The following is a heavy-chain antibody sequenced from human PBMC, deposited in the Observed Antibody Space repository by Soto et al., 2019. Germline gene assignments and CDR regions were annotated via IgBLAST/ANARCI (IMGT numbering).Heavy chain of an antibody. CDR1: GGTFSSYA. CDR3: ARDRLMITFGGVGDGRWFAFDI. D-gene: IGHD3-16*01. CDR2: IIPIFGTA. Sequence: QVQLVQSGAEVKKPGSSVKVSCKASGGTFSSYAISWVRQAPGQGLEWMGGIIPIFGTANYAQKFQGRVTITAEESTSTAYMELRSLRSEDTAVYYCARDRLMITFGGVGDGRWFAFDIWGQGTMVTVSS. V-gene: IGHV1-69*12. J-gene: IGHJ3*02.